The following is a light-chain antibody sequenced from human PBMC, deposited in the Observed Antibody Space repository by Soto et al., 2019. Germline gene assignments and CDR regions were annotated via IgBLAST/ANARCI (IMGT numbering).Light chain of an antibody. Sequence: QSALTQPASVSGSPGQSITISCTGTSSDVGGYNYVSWYQQHPGKAPKLMIYDVSNRPSGVSNRFSGSKSGNTAFLTISGLQAEDEADYYCSSYTSSSTYGVGTGTKVTVL. CDR2: DVS. CDR3: SSYTSSSTYG. CDR1: SSDVGGYNY. J-gene: IGLJ1*01. V-gene: IGLV2-14*01.